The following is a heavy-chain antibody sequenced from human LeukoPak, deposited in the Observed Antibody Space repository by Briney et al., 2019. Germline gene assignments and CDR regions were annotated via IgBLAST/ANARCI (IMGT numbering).Heavy chain of an antibody. Sequence: ASVKVSCKASGGTFSSYAISWVRQAPGQGLEWMGRITPIFGIANYAQKFQGRVTITADKSTSTAYMELSSLRSEDTAVYYCARETRDGYNRWGQGTLVTVSS. J-gene: IGHJ4*02. D-gene: IGHD5-24*01. CDR1: GGTFSSYA. CDR2: ITPIFGIA. V-gene: IGHV1-69*04. CDR3: ARETRDGYNR.